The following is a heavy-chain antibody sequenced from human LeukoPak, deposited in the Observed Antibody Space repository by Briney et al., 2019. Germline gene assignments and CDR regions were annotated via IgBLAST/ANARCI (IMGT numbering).Heavy chain of an antibody. Sequence: GGSLRLSCAASGFTFSNAWMSWVRQAPGKGREWVGRIKSKTDGGTTDYAAPVKGRFTISRDDSKNTLYLQMNSLKTEDTAVYYCTTGYFMWYYYDSSGYHYYYGMDVWGQGTTVTVSS. CDR1: GFTFSNAW. D-gene: IGHD3-22*01. CDR3: TTGYFMWYYYDSSGYHYYYGMDV. CDR2: IKSKTDGGTT. V-gene: IGHV3-15*01. J-gene: IGHJ6*02.